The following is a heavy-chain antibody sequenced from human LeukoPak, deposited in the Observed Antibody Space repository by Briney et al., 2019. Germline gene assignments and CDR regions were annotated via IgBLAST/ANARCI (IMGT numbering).Heavy chain of an antibody. V-gene: IGHV3-23*01. Sequence: GGSLRLSCAASGFTFSSSAMSWVRQVPGKGLEWVSGISASGGSTYYADSVRGRFTISRDNSKNTLYLQMNSLRAEDTAVYYCAEDKYHYDSSGYSVGPNWFDPWGQGTLVTVSS. D-gene: IGHD3-22*01. CDR2: ISASGGST. CDR1: GFTFSSSA. CDR3: AEDKYHYDSSGYSVGPNWFDP. J-gene: IGHJ5*02.